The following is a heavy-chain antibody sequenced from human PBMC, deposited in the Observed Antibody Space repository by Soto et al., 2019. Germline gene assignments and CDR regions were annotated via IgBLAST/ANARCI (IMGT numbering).Heavy chain of an antibody. CDR3: ARSTVYYYDSSGYLFDY. CDR1: GYSFTSYW. D-gene: IGHD3-22*01. Sequence: PGESLKICCKGSGYSFTSYWIGWVRQMPGKGLEWMGIIYPGDSDTRYSPSFQGQVTISADKSISTAYLQWSSLKASDTAMYYCARSTVYYYDSSGYLFDYWGQGTLVTVSS. CDR2: IYPGDSDT. V-gene: IGHV5-51*01. J-gene: IGHJ4*02.